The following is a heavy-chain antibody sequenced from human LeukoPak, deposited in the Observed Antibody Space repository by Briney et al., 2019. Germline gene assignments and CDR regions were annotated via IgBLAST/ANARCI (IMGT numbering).Heavy chain of an antibody. CDR3: ARYTDDAFDI. CDR2: IYYSGST. D-gene: IGHD2-2*02. CDR1: GGSISSYY. V-gene: IGHV4-59*01. Sequence: SETLSLTCTVSGGSISSYYWSWIRQPPGKGLEWIGYIYYSGSTNYHPSLKSGVTISVDTSKNQFSLKLSSVTAADTAVYYCARYTDDAFDIWGQGTMVTVSS. J-gene: IGHJ3*02.